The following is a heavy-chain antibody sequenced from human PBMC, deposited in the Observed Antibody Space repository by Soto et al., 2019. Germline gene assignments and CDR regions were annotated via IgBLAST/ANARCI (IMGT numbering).Heavy chain of an antibody. CDR2: IYYSGST. V-gene: IGHV4-31*03. Sequence: QVQLQESGPGLVKPSQTLSLTCTVSGGSIGSGGYYWSWLRQHPGKGLEWIGYIYYSGSTYYNPSLMSRVNIAVDTSKNQFSLKLSSVTAADTAVYYCARGVLHWGQGTLVPISS. CDR1: GGSIGSGGYY. J-gene: IGHJ4*02. D-gene: IGHD2-15*01. CDR3: ARGVLH.